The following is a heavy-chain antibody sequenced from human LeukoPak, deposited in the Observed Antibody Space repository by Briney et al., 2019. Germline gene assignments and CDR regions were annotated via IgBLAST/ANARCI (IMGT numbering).Heavy chain of an antibody. J-gene: IGHJ4*02. D-gene: IGHD6-6*01. CDR2: VSWNSGSI. V-gene: IGHV3-9*01. CDR1: GFTFDDYA. CDR3: AKSRDYSSSRGPFDY. Sequence: SLRPSCAASGFTFDDYAMHWVRQAPGKGLEWVSGVSWNSGSIGYADSVKGRFTISRDNVKNSLYLQMNSLRAEDTALYYCAKSRDYSSSRGPFDYWGQGTLVTVSS.